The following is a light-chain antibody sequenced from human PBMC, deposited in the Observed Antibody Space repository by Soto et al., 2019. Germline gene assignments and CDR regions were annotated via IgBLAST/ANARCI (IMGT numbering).Light chain of an antibody. CDR1: QSLVYSDGNTY. J-gene: IGKJ1*01. Sequence: DVVMTQSPLSLPVTLGQPASISCRSSQSLVYSDGNTYLNWFQQRPGQSPRRLSYKVSNRDSGVPERFSGSGSGTDFTLKISRVEAEDVGVYYCMQGTHWPPVTFGQGTKVEIK. CDR3: MQGTHWPPVT. V-gene: IGKV2-30*01. CDR2: KVS.